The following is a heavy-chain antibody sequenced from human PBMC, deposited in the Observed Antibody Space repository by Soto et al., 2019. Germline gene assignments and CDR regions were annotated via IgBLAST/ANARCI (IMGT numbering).Heavy chain of an antibody. CDR3: ARGVLLRFGEFHNWFDP. V-gene: IGHV1-18*01. CDR2: ISAYNGNT. Sequence: ASVKVSCKASGYTFTSYGISWVRQAPGQGLEWMGWISAYNGNTNYAQKLQGRVTMTTDTSTSTAYMELRSLRSDDTAVYYCARGVLLRFGEFHNWFDPWGRGPLVTVSS. CDR1: GYTFTSYG. J-gene: IGHJ5*02. D-gene: IGHD3-10*01.